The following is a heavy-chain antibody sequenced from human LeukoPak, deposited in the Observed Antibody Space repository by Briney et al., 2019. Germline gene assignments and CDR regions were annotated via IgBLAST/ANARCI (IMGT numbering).Heavy chain of an antibody. V-gene: IGHV3-13*04. J-gene: IGHJ3*02. CDR1: GFTFSSYD. D-gene: IGHD3-16*01. Sequence: GGSLRLSCAASGFTFSSYDMHWVRQATGRGLEWVSAIDTAGNTFYPGSVRGRFTISRENAKNSLYLQMNNVRAGDTAVYYCARTSKVTSVMDIWGQGAMVTVSS. CDR2: IDTAGNT. CDR3: ARTSKVTSVMDI.